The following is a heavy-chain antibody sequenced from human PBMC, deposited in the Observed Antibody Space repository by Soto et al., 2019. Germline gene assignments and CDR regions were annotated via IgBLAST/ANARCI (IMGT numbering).Heavy chain of an antibody. Sequence: QVQLVQSGAEVKKPGASVRVYCKASGYNFTLYGITWVRQAPGQGLEWIGWISAYNGNTNYAQKLQGRVTMTTDTSRVTDYMEVRSLRYDDTAVYSWARAVGGGSSPADYWSQRTPVTFAS. D-gene: IGHD2-15*01. CDR2: ISAYNGNT. V-gene: IGHV1-18*01. CDR1: GYNFTLYG. J-gene: IGHJ4*02. CDR3: ARAVGGGSSPADY.